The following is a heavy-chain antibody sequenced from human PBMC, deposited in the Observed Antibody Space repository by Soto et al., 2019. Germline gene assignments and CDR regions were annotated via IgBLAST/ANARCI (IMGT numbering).Heavy chain of an antibody. Sequence: QVQLVESGGGVVQPGRSLRLSCAASGFTFSSYGMHWVRQAPGKGLEWVAVIWYDGSDKYYADSVKGRFTIARDNSKNPLYLQKNRLRAEDTAVYYFARATYGDQIDHLGQGTLGTLSS. CDR1: GFTFSSYG. V-gene: IGHV3-33*01. D-gene: IGHD4-17*01. CDR2: IWYDGSDK. J-gene: IGHJ4*02. CDR3: ARATYGDQIDH.